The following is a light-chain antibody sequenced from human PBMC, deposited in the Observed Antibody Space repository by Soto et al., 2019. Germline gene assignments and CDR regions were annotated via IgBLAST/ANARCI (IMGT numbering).Light chain of an antibody. V-gene: IGKV1-27*01. CDR3: QKYNSAPRT. Sequence: DFQMTQSPSSLSAFVGDRVTITCRASQGVSNYLAWYQHKPGKVPKLLIYATSTLQSGVPSRFSGSGSGTDFTLTISSLQPEDFATYYCQKYNSAPRTFGPGTKVDI. J-gene: IGKJ3*01. CDR2: ATS. CDR1: QGVSNY.